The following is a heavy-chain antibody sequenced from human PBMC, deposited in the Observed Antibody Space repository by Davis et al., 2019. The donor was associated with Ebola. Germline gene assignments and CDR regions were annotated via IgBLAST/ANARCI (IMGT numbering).Heavy chain of an antibody. J-gene: IGHJ5*02. CDR2: INPNSGGT. Sequence: ASVKVSCKASGGTFSSYAISWVRQAPGQGLEWMGWINPNSGGTNYAQKFQGWVTMTRDTSISTAYMELSRLRSDDTAVYYCARDLSWYSSSHPNWFDPWGQGTLVTVSS. D-gene: IGHD6-6*01. CDR3: ARDLSWYSSSHPNWFDP. V-gene: IGHV1-2*04. CDR1: GGTFSSYA.